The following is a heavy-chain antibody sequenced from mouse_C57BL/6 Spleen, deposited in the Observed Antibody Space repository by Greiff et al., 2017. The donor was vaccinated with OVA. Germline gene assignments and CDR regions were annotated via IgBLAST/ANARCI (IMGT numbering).Heavy chain of an antibody. D-gene: IGHD4-1*01. CDR1: GFSLTSYG. J-gene: IGHJ2*01. V-gene: IGHV2-5*01. Sequence: QVQLKESGPGLVQPSQSLSITCTVSGFSLTSYGVHWVRQSPGKGLEWLGVIWRGGSTDYNAAFVSRLSITKDNSKSQVFFKMNSMQADDTAIYYCAILWDVGYFDYWGQGTTLTVSS. CDR3: AILWDVGYFDY. CDR2: IWRGGST.